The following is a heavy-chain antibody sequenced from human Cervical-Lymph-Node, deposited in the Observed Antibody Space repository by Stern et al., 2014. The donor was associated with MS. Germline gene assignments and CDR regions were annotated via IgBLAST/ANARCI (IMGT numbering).Heavy chain of an antibody. CDR2: ISTSGMT. J-gene: IGHJ4*02. CDR1: GGSVSSNY. D-gene: IGHD1-14*01. Sequence: VQLVESGPGLVRPSETLSLTCNVSGGSVSSNYWSWIRQPPGKRLEWIGYISTSGMTTYTPSLKTRVSISVDKSKNQFSLKLNSVTAADTAVYYCARDAYNFVYWGQGILVTVSS. V-gene: IGHV4-59*02. CDR3: ARDAYNFVY.